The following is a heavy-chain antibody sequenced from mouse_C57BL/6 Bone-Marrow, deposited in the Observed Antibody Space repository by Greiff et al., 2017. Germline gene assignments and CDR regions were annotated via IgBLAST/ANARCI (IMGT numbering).Heavy chain of an antibody. CDR3: ARSVITTVVGGFAY. CDR1: GYAFTNYL. J-gene: IGHJ3*01. D-gene: IGHD1-1*01. V-gene: IGHV1-54*01. CDR2: INPGSGGT. Sequence: VKVVESGAELVRPGTSVKVSCKASGYAFTNYLIEWVKQRPGQGLEWIGVINPGSGGTNYNEKFKGKATLTADKSSSTAYMQLSSLTSEDSAVYFCARSVITTVVGGFAYWGQGTMGSV.